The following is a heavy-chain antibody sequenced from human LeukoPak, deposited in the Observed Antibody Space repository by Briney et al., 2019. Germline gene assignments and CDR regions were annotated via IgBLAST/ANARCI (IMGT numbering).Heavy chain of an antibody. Sequence: AETLSLTCTVSDGSITRSSYYWGWIRQTPGEGLDWIGSIYYSGITYYNPSLQGRVTMSVDTSKNQFSLKLNSVTVADTAVYYCARLRVTTGFDYWDQGIPVTVSS. CDR1: DGSITRSSYY. D-gene: IGHD2-21*02. J-gene: IGHJ4*02. CDR3: ARLRVTTGFDY. V-gene: IGHV4-39*01. CDR2: IYYSGIT.